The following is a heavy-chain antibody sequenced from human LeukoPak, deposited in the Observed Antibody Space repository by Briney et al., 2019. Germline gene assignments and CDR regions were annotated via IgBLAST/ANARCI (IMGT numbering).Heavy chain of an antibody. D-gene: IGHD1-14*01. V-gene: IGHV1-46*01. CDR2: INPSGGST. CDR3: ARFVSGKYYFDY. Sequence: ASVKVSCKASGYTFTGYYMHWVRQAPGQGLEWMGTINPSGGSTSYAQKFQGRVTMTRDMSTSTVYMELSSLRSEDTAVYYCARFVSGKYYFDYWGQGTLVTVSS. J-gene: IGHJ4*02. CDR1: GYTFTGYY.